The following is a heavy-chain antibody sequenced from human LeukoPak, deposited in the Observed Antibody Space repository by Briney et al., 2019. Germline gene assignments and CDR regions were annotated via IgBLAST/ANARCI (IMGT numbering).Heavy chain of an antibody. CDR1: GGSVSSGSYY. J-gene: IGHJ4*02. V-gene: IGHV4-61*01. CDR3: ARDSVAAAGTPLDY. Sequence: PSETLSLTCTVSGGSVSSGSYYWSWIRQPPGKGLEWIGYIYYSGSTNYNPSLKSRVTISVDTSKNQFSLKLSSVTGADTAVYYCARDSVAAAGTPLDYWGQGTLVTVSS. CDR2: IYYSGST. D-gene: IGHD6-13*01.